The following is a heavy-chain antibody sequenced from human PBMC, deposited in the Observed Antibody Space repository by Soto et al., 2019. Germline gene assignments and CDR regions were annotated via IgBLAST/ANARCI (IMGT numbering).Heavy chain of an antibody. CDR1: GYTFTSYE. CDR3: SRRVTTVVGT. CDR2: MNPNSGNT. V-gene: IGHV1-8*01. J-gene: IGHJ5*02. D-gene: IGHD4-4*01. Sequence: QVQLVQAGAEVKKHGASVKGSCKASGYTFTSYETKCKRQTTEQGLEWMGWMNPNSGNTGYAHKFQGRVTMTRNTSISTAYMELSSLRSEDTAVYYCSRRVTTVVGTWGQGTLVTVSS.